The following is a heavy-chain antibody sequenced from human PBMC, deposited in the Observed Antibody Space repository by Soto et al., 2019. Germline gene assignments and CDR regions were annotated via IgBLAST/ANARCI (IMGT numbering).Heavy chain of an antibody. D-gene: IGHD1-20*01. CDR3: TTDPRHNWSYQY. V-gene: IGHV3-15*01. J-gene: IGHJ4*02. CDR1: RFTFSEAW. Sequence: EVQLVESGGGLVEPGGSLRLSCAASRFTFSEAWMSWVRQAPGKGLEWVGRVKSKVDGGTRDYAAPVKGRFTILRDDSGNTLYLQMNSLKTEDTAVYYCTTDPRHNWSYQYWGQGTLVTVSS. CDR2: VKSKVDGGTR.